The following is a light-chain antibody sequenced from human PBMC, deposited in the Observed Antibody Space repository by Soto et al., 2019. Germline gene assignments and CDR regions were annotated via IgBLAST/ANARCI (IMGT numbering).Light chain of an antibody. V-gene: IGLV1-40*01. CDR3: QSYGRSLSGGGV. J-gene: IGLJ2*01. Sequence: QSVLTQPPSVSGAPGQRVTISCTGSSSNIGAGYDVHWYQQLPGTAPKLLIYGNSNRPSGVPDRFSGSKSGTSASLAITGLQAGDEGGYYRQSYGRSLSGGGVFGGGTKVTVL. CDR2: GNS. CDR1: SSNIGAGYD.